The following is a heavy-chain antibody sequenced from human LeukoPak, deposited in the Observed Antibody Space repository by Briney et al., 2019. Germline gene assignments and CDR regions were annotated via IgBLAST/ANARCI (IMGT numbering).Heavy chain of an antibody. D-gene: IGHD3-10*01. CDR2: VYYSGST. J-gene: IGHJ6*02. CDR3: ARDRVRGKDGMDV. CDR1: GGSISSYF. Sequence: PSETLSLTCNVSGGSISSYFWSWLRQPPGKGLEGIGYVYYSGSTNYNPSLKSRVTISVDTSKNQFSLKLSSVTAADTAVYYCARDRVRGKDGMDVWGQGTTVTVSS. V-gene: IGHV4-59*01.